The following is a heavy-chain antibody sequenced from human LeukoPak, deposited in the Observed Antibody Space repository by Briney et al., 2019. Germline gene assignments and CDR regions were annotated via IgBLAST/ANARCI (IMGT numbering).Heavy chain of an antibody. CDR3: ARVQYYYDSSGYYGY. CDR2: VNPNSGNT. J-gene: IGHJ4*02. V-gene: IGHV1-8*01. D-gene: IGHD3-22*01. Sequence: ASVKVSCKASGYTFTSYDINWVRQATGQGLGGRGWVNPNSGNTGYAQKFQGRVTMTRNTSISTAYMELSSLRSEDTAVYYCARVQYYYDSSGYYGYWGQGTLVTVSS. CDR1: GYTFTSYD.